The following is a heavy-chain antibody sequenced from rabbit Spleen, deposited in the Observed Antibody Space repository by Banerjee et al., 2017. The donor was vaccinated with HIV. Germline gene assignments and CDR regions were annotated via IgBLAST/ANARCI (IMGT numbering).Heavy chain of an antibody. V-gene: IGHV1S45*01. CDR1: GFTFSSYW. J-gene: IGHJ6*01. CDR3: ARDAGTSFSTYGMDL. D-gene: IGHD8-1*01. Sequence: QQQLVESGGGLVKPGGMLTLTCTASGFTFSSYWMSWVRQAPGKGLEWIACIDTGSSGFTYSATWATGRFTCSKTSSTTVTLQMTSLTVADTATYFCARDAGTSFSTYGMDLWGQGTLVTVS. CDR2: IDTGSSGFT.